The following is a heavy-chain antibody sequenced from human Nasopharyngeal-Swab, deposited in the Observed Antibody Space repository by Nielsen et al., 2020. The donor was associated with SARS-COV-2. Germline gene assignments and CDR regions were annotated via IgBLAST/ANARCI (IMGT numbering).Heavy chain of an antibody. Sequence: SETLSLTCTVSGGSISSGGYYWSWIRQHPGKGLEWIGYIYYSGSTYYNPSLKSQVTISVDTSKNQFSLKLSSVTAADTAVYYCARGEFGGVIVLDAFDIWGQGTMVTVSS. CDR1: GGSISSGGYY. D-gene: IGHD3-16*02. CDR2: IYYSGST. J-gene: IGHJ3*02. CDR3: ARGEFGGVIVLDAFDI. V-gene: IGHV4-31*01.